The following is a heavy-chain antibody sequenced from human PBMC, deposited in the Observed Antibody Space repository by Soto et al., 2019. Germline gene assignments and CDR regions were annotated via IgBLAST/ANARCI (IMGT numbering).Heavy chain of an antibody. CDR3: ARSTYRTPDY. J-gene: IGHJ4*02. CDR1: GFTFSSYA. CDR2: ISYDGSNK. D-gene: IGHD3-16*02. Sequence: QVQLVESGGGVVQPGRSLRLSCAASGFTFSSYAMHWVRQAPGKGLEWVAVISYDGSNKYYADSVKGRFTISRDNSKNTLYLKMKSLRAEDTAVYYCARSTYRTPDYWGQGTLVTVSS. V-gene: IGHV3-30-3*01.